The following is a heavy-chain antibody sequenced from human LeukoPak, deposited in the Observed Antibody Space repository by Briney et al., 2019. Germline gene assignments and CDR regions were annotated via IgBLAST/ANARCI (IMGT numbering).Heavy chain of an antibody. V-gene: IGHV3-48*01. Sequence: GGSLRLSCAVSGFTFSSYNMNWVRRAPGKGLEWVSYIGSSVSTRYYADSVKGRFTISRDNGKHSLYLQLNSLRAEDTAVYHCAREGSDFWSGYSKGYFDYWGQGTLVTVSS. D-gene: IGHD3-3*01. CDR1: GFTFSSYN. CDR2: IGSSVSTR. CDR3: AREGSDFWSGYSKGYFDY. J-gene: IGHJ4*02.